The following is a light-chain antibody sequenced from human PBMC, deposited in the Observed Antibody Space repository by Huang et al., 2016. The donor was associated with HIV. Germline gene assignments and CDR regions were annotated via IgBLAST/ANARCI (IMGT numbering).Light chain of an antibody. CDR3: MQGLRTPRT. Sequence: VMTQSPLSLPVTPGEPASISCRSSQSLLHSDGNNYFDWYLQKPGQSPQLLIYLGSNRASGVPGRFSGSGSGTDFTLKISRVEAEDVGVYYCMQGLRTPRTFGQGTRLEIK. V-gene: IGKV2-28*01. CDR1: QSLLHSDGNNY. CDR2: LGS. J-gene: IGKJ2*01.